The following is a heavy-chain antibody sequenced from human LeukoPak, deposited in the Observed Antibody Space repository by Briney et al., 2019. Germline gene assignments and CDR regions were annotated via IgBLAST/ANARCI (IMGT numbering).Heavy chain of an antibody. J-gene: IGHJ4*02. CDR3: ARGSQDSSSSIYFDY. Sequence: GSLRLSCAASGFTFSSYGMHWVRQAPGKGLEWVAVIWYDGSNKYYADSVKGRFTISRYNSKNTLYLQMNSLRAEDTAVYYCARGSQDSSSSIYFDYWGQGTLVTVSS. CDR1: GFTFSSYG. D-gene: IGHD6-6*01. CDR2: IWYDGSNK. V-gene: IGHV3-33*01.